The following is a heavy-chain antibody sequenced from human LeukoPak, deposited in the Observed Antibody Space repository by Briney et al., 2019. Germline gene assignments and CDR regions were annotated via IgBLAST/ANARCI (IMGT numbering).Heavy chain of an antibody. D-gene: IGHD3-22*01. Sequence: PGGSLRLSCAASGLTFRSYAMSWVRQAPGKGLEWVSGISGSGDNTYYADSVKGRFTISRDNSKNTLYVQVNSLGTEDTAAYYCAKGSYYDSSGSFYFDYWGQGTLVTVSS. J-gene: IGHJ4*02. V-gene: IGHV3-23*01. CDR1: GLTFRSYA. CDR2: ISGSGDNT. CDR3: AKGSYYDSSGSFYFDY.